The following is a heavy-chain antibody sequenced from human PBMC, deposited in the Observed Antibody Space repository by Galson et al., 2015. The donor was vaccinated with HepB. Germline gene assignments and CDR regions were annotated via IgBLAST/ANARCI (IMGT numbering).Heavy chain of an antibody. CDR1: GFTFSSYW. D-gene: IGHD5-24*01. J-gene: IGHJ4*02. CDR2: IKQDGSEK. Sequence: SLRLSCAASGFTFSSYWMSWVRQAPGKGLEWVANIKQDGSEKYYVDSVKGRFTISRDNAKNSLYLQMNSLRAEDTAVYYCARSGDGYNYYFDYWGQGTLVTVSS. CDR3: ARSGDGYNYYFDY. V-gene: IGHV3-7*03.